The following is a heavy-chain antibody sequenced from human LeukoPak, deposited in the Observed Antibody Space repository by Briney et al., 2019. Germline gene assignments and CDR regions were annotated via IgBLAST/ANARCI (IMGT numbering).Heavy chain of an antibody. CDR3: ARGGGYYYDSSDYYREEYSQH. Sequence: PGGSLRLSCAASGFTFNHYYMTWIRQAPGKGLEWVSYISSSTSYTNYADSVKGRFTISRDNAKNSLYLHMNSLRAEDTAVYYCARGGGYYYDSSDYYREEYSQHWGQGTLVIVSS. CDR2: ISSSTSYT. D-gene: IGHD3-22*01. CDR1: GFTFNHYY. J-gene: IGHJ1*01. V-gene: IGHV3-11*05.